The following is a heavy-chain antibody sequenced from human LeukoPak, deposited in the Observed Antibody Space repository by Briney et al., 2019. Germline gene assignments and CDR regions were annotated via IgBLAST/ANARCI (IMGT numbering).Heavy chain of an antibody. D-gene: IGHD3-10*01. CDR2: ISHSGST. Sequence: PSETLSLTCTVSGGSISSSTYYWGWIRQPPGKGLEWIGEISHSGSTNYNPSLKSRVTISVDTSKNQFSLKLSSVTAADTAVYYCARRCSYYGSGSYLYYFDYWGQGTLVTVSS. CDR1: GGSISSSTYY. V-gene: IGHV4-39*07. J-gene: IGHJ4*02. CDR3: ARRCSYYGSGSYLYYFDY.